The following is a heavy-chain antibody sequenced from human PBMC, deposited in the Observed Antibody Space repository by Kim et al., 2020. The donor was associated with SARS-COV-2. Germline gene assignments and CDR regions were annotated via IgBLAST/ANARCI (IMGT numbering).Heavy chain of an antibody. CDR1: GFTFDDYA. CDR2: ISWNSGSI. D-gene: IGHD6-19*01. Sequence: GGSLRLSCAASGFTFDDYAMHWVRQAPGKGLEWVSGISWNSGSIGYADSVKGRFTISRDNAKNSLYLQMNSLRAEDTALYYCAKNSNSGWYGPEPGRGAFDIWGQGTMVTVSS. J-gene: IGHJ3*02. V-gene: IGHV3-9*01. CDR3: AKNSNSGWYGPEPGRGAFDI.